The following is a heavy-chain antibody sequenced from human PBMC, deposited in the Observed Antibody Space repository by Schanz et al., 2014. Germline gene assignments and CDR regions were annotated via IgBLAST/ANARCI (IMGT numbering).Heavy chain of an antibody. J-gene: IGHJ4*02. D-gene: IGHD3-10*01. CDR1: GFTFTNYA. V-gene: IGHV3-23*04. CDR2: ISDSGDTA. Sequence: EVQLVQSGGGLVQPGGSLRLSCVASGFTFTNYAMSWVRQAPGKGLEWVSLISDSGDTAYYADSVKGRFTISRDNFKGALYLQMNSLRAEDTAVYHCVSSGSYSSYALWGQGTLXTVSS. CDR3: VSSGSYSSYAL.